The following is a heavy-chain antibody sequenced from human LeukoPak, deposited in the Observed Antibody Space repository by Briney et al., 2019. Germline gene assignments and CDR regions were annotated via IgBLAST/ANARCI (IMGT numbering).Heavy chain of an antibody. CDR3: ARCRSSSLGSFDY. Sequence: SETLSLTCTVSGYSISSGYYWGWIRQPPGKGLEWIGSIYHSGSTYYNSSLKSRVTISVDTSKNQFSLKLSSVTAADTAVYYCARCRSSSLGSFDYWGQGTLVTVFS. J-gene: IGHJ4*02. CDR1: GYSISSGYY. D-gene: IGHD6-6*01. CDR2: IYHSGST. V-gene: IGHV4-38-2*02.